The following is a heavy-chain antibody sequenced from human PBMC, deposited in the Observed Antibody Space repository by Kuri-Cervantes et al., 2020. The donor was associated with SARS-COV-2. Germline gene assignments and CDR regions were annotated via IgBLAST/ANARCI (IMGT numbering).Heavy chain of an antibody. CDR3: ARDRDLAGGMDV. CDR2: TFYRSKWYN. CDR1: GDSVSSNSAA. V-gene: IGHV6-1*01. Sequence: SETLSLTCAISGDSVSSNSAAWNWTRQSPSRGLEWLGSTFYRSKWYNDYAVSVKSRITINPDTSKNQFSLQLNSVTPEDTAVYYCARDRDLAGGMDVWGQGTTVTVSS. D-gene: IGHD6-13*01. J-gene: IGHJ6*02.